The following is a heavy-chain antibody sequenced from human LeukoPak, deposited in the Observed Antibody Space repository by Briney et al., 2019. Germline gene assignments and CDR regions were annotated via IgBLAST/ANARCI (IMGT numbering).Heavy chain of an antibody. CDR2: VNPDSGGT. Sequence: EASVKVSCKASGYTFTHYRLHWVRQAQGQGLEWMGWVNPDSGGTNYQQNFQGRVTMTRDTSISTVYMELSRLRSDDTAVYYCARENWYSDYWGQGTLVTVSS. D-gene: IGHD1-1*01. V-gene: IGHV1-2*02. J-gene: IGHJ4*02. CDR1: GYTFTHYR. CDR3: ARENWYSDY.